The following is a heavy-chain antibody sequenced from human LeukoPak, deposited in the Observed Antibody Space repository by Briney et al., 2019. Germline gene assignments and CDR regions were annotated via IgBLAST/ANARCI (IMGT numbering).Heavy chain of an antibody. CDR1: GFTFSSYA. D-gene: IGHD6-19*01. CDR3: AKMTLYYFSGWLYYFDY. V-gene: IGHV3-23*01. Sequence: GGSLRHSCAASGFTFSSYAMSWVRQAPGKGLEWVSAISGSGGSTYYADSVKGRFTISRDNSKNTLYLQMNSLRAEDTAVYYCAKMTLYYFSGWLYYFDYWGQGTLVTVSS. CDR2: ISGSGGST. J-gene: IGHJ4*02.